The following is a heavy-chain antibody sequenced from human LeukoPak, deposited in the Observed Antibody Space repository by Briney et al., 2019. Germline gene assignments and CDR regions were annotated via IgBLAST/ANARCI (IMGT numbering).Heavy chain of an antibody. D-gene: IGHD6-6*01. V-gene: IGHV3-9*01. J-gene: IGHJ4*02. CDR3: ARRGGSSSRRSPIDY. Sequence: GGSLRLSCVASGFTFDDYAMHWVRQGPGKGLEWVSGISWNSGDIGYADSVRGRFTISRDNAKNSLFLQMNGLRAEDTAVYYCARRGGSSSRRSPIDYWGQGTLVTVSS. CDR2: ISWNSGDI. CDR1: GFTFDDYA.